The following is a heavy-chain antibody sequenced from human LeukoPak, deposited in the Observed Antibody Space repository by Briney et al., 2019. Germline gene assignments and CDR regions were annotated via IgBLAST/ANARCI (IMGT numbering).Heavy chain of an antibody. V-gene: IGHV5-51*01. Sequence: GESLKISCKGSGYSFTSYWIGWVRQMPGKSLEWMGIIYPGDSDTRYSPSFQGQVTISADKSISTAYLQWSSLKASDTAMYYCARQGSGYYYDSVNWFDPWGQGTLVTVSS. CDR3: ARQGSGYYYDSVNWFDP. J-gene: IGHJ5*02. CDR2: IYPGDSDT. CDR1: GYSFTSYW. D-gene: IGHD3-22*01.